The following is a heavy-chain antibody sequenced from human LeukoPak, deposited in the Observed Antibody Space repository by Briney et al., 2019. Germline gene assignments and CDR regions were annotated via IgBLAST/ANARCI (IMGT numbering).Heavy chain of an antibody. J-gene: IGHJ3*02. Sequence: GGSLRLSCAASGFTFSSYWMHWVRQAPGKGLVWVAGINCDGSSTSYADSVKGRFTISRDNAKNTLYLQMNSLRAEDTAVYYCARAGDSSGYVGRGYIWGQGTMVTVSS. V-gene: IGHV3-74*01. CDR3: ARAGDSSGYVGRGYI. CDR1: GFTFSSYW. CDR2: INCDGSST. D-gene: IGHD3-22*01.